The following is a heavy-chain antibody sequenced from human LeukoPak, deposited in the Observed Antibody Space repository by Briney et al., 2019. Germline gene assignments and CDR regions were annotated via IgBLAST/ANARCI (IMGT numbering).Heavy chain of an antibody. D-gene: IGHD3-10*01. V-gene: IGHV3-30-3*01. CDR3: ASLWPTFFDY. CDR2: ISYDGSNK. J-gene: IGHJ4*02. Sequence: GGSLRLSCAASGFTFSSYAMHWVRQAPGKGLEWVAVISYDGSNKYYADSVKGRFTISRDNSKNTLYLQMNSLRAEDTAVYYCASLWPTFFDYWGQGTLVTVSP. CDR1: GFTFSSYA.